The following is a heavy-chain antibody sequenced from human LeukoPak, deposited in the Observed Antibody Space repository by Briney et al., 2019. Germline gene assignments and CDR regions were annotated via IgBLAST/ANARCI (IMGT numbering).Heavy chain of an antibody. CDR1: GFTFSSYA. CDR3: AKGLTMVRGVISDY. D-gene: IGHD3-10*01. CDR2: ISGSGGST. V-gene: IGHV3-23*01. Sequence: GGSLRLSCAASGFTFSSYAMSWVRQAPGKGLEWVSAISGSGGSTYYADSVKGRFTISRDNSKNTLYLQMNSLRAEDTAVYYCAKGLTMVRGVISDYWGQGTLVTVSS. J-gene: IGHJ4*02.